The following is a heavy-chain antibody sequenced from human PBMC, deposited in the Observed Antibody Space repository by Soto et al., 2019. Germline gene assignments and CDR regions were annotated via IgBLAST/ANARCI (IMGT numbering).Heavy chain of an antibody. D-gene: IGHD3-22*01. Sequence: EVQLVESGGGLVKPGGSLRLSCAASGFTFSNAWMNWVRQAPGKGLEWVGRIKSKTDGGTTDYAAPVKGRFTISRDDSKSTLYLQMNSLKTEDTAVYYCPTAPNPNPYYYDSSGYWRDDAFDIWGQGTMVTVSS. V-gene: IGHV3-15*07. CDR3: PTAPNPNPYYYDSSGYWRDDAFDI. J-gene: IGHJ3*02. CDR2: IKSKTDGGTT. CDR1: GFTFSNAW.